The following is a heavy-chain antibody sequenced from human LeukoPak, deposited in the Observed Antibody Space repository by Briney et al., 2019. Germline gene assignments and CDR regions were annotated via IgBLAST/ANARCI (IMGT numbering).Heavy chain of an antibody. CDR2: ISFDGSNK. CDR1: GFTFSSYA. CDR3: ARGRSIDY. D-gene: IGHD5-24*01. J-gene: IGHJ4*02. Sequence: RSGGSLRLSCAASGFTFSSYAMHWVRQAPGKGLEWVAVISFDGSNKYYADSVKGRFTISRDISKNTLYLQMNSLRVEDTAVYYCARGRSIDYWGQGTLVTASS. V-gene: IGHV3-30*04.